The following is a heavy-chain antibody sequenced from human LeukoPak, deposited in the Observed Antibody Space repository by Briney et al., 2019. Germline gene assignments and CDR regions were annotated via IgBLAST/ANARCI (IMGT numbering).Heavy chain of an antibody. Sequence: GGSLRLSCAASGFSFSSYWMSWVRQAPGKGLEWVANIKQDGSEKYYVDSVEGRFTISRDNAKNSLYLQMNSLRAEDTAVYYCARGGRGYTDNWFDPWGQGTLVTVSS. CDR1: GFSFSSYW. J-gene: IGHJ5*02. CDR2: IKQDGSEK. D-gene: IGHD5-18*01. CDR3: ARGGRGYTDNWFDP. V-gene: IGHV3-7*01.